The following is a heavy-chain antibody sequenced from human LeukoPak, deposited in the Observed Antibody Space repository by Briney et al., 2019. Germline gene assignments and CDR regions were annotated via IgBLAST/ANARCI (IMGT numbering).Heavy chain of an antibody. CDR2: IYHSGST. CDR1: GYSISSGYY. CDR3: ARLRNWGPGSLFYY. D-gene: IGHD7-27*01. V-gene: IGHV4-38-2*01. J-gene: IGHJ4*02. Sequence: SETLSLTCAVSGYSISSGYYWGWIRQPPGKGLEWIGSIYHSGSTYYNPSLKSRVTISVDTSKNQFSLKLSSVTAADTAVYYCARLRNWGPGSLFYYWGQETLVTVSS.